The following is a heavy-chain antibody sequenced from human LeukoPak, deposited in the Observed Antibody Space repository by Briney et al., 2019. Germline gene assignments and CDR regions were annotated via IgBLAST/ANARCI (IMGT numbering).Heavy chain of an antibody. Sequence: GGSLRLSCAASGFTFSSYSMNWVRQAPGKGLEWVSYISSSSSTIYYADSVKGRFTISRDNAKNSLYLQMNSLRAEDTAVYYCAGITVTTYWGQGTLVTVSS. D-gene: IGHD4-17*01. J-gene: IGHJ4*02. CDR3: AGITVTTY. V-gene: IGHV3-48*04. CDR2: ISSSSSTI. CDR1: GFTFSSYS.